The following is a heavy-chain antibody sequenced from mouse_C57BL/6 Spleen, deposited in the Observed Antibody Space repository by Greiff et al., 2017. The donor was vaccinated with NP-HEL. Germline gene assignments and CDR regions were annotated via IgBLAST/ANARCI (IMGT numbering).Heavy chain of an antibody. J-gene: IGHJ2*01. V-gene: IGHV6-6*01. CDR3: TGGGKGLFDY. CDR2: IRNKANNHAT. Sequence: EVKLEESGGGLVQPGGSMKLSCAASGFTFSDAWTDWVRQSPEKGLEWVAEIRNKANNHATYYAESVKGRFTISRDDSKSSVYLQMNSLRAEDTGIYYCTGGGKGLFDYWGQGTTLTVSS. CDR1: GFTFSDAW. D-gene: IGHD1-1*02.